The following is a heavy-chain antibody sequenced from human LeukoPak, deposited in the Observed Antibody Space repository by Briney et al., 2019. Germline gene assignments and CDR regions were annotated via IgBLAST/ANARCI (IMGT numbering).Heavy chain of an antibody. CDR1: GGSFSGYY. Sequence: PSETLSLTCAVYGGSFSGYYWSWIRQPPGKGLEWIGEINHSGSTNYNPSLKSRVTISVDTSKNQFSLKLSSVTAADTAVYYCAKTGDGSGWPYDHWGQGTLVTVSS. D-gene: IGHD6-19*01. CDR3: AKTGDGSGWPYDH. V-gene: IGHV4-34*01. J-gene: IGHJ4*02. CDR2: INHSGST.